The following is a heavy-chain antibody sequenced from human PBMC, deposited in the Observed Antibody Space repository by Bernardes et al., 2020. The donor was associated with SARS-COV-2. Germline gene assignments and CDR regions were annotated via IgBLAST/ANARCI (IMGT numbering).Heavy chain of an antibody. CDR3: AKDYLGYCSSTSCPLGY. Sequence: GVFLRLSCAASAFTFSSYVMPCFRQAPGKWLEWVAVLSYDGSNKYYADSVKGRFTISRDNSKNTLYLQMNSLRAEYTAVYYCAKDYLGYCSSTSCPLGYWGQGTLVTVSS. J-gene: IGHJ4*02. CDR1: AFTFSSYV. D-gene: IGHD2-2*01. V-gene: IGHV3-30*18. CDR2: LSYDGSNK.